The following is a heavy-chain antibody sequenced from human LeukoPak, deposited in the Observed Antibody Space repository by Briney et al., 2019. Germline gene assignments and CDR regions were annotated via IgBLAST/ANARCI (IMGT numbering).Heavy chain of an antibody. V-gene: IGHV3-23*01. Sequence: GGSLGLSCAASGFTFSSYAMSWVRQAPGKGLEWVSAISGSGGSTYYADSVKGRFTISRDNSKNTLYLQMNSLRAEDTAVYYCARETFVYDSSGGEYFQHWGQGTLVTVSS. CDR3: ARETFVYDSSGGEYFQH. CDR2: ISGSGGST. J-gene: IGHJ1*01. D-gene: IGHD3-22*01. CDR1: GFTFSSYA.